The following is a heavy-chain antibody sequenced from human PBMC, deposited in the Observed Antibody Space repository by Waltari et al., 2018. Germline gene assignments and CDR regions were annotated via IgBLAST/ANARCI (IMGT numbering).Heavy chain of an antibody. D-gene: IGHD2-15*01. V-gene: IGHV4-4*02. CDR2: IHRSGKA. CDR1: GDSMRNNYG. Sequence: QVQLQESGPGLVKPSGTLSLTCAVSGDSMRNNYGWSWVRQPPGKGLEWIGQIHRSGKANYNPSLESRVTVSIDTSNNQLSLKVTSATTADTAVYYCARDRGKGLYLDSWGQGTLVTVSP. J-gene: IGHJ4*02. CDR3: ARDRGKGLYLDS.